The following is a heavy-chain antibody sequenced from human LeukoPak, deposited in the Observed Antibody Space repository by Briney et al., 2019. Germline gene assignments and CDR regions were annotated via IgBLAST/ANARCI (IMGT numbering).Heavy chain of an antibody. Sequence: SVKVSCKASGCTFSSYAISWVRQAPGQGLEWMGWIVPTFGTANYAQKFQGRVTITTDKSTSTAYMDLSSLRSEDTAVYYCARDSPWGYGHAFDIWGQGKMVTVSS. CDR2: IVPTFGTA. D-gene: IGHD7-27*01. CDR3: ARDSPWGYGHAFDI. CDR1: GCTFSSYA. V-gene: IGHV1-69*05. J-gene: IGHJ3*02.